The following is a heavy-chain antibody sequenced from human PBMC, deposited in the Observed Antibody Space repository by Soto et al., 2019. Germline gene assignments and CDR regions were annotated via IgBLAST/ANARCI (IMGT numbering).Heavy chain of an antibody. CDR2: ISTYNGNT. J-gene: IGHJ4*01. CDR3: ARTVAGYFDY. CDR1: GYTFTSSG. Sequence: ASVKVSCKASGYTFTSSGISWVRQAPGQGPEWMGWISTYNGNTNYAQNLQGRVTMTTDTSTSTAYMELRGLRSDDTAVYYCARTVAGYFDYWGHGTLVTVSS. D-gene: IGHD6-19*01. V-gene: IGHV1-18*01.